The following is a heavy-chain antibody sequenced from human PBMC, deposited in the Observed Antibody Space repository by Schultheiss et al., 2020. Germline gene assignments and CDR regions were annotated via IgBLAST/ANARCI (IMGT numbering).Heavy chain of an antibody. D-gene: IGHD2-8*01. J-gene: IGHJ6*03. V-gene: IGHV1-3*01. CDR1: GYTFTSYA. Sequence: ASVKVSCKASGYTFTSYAMHWVRQAPGQRLEWMGWINAGNGNTKYSQKFQGRVTITRDTSASTAYMELSSLRSEDTAVYYCARDPRPVTDCTNGVCSDYYYYYMDVWGKGTTVTVSS. CDR2: INAGNGNT. CDR3: ARDPRPVTDCTNGVCSDYYYYYMDV.